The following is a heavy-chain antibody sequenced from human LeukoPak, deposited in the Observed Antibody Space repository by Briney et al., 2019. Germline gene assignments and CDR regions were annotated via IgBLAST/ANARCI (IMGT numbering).Heavy chain of an antibody. CDR2: INHNGNVN. D-gene: IGHD3-16*01. J-gene: IGHJ6*02. Sequence: GGSLRLSCAASGFTFSSYWMNWARQAPGKGLEWVASINHNGNVNYYVDSVKGRFTISRDNAKNSLYLQMSNLRAEDTAVYFWARGGGLDVWGQGATVTVSS. CDR3: ARGGGLDV. V-gene: IGHV3-7*03. CDR1: GFTFSSYW.